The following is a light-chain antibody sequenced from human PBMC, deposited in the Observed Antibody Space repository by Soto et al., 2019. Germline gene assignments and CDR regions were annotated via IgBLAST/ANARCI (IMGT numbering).Light chain of an antibody. V-gene: IGKV2-28*01. CDR2: LSS. J-gene: IGKJ1*01. Sequence: DIVMTQSPLSLPVTPGEPVSISCRSSQSLLHSNGYNYLNWYLQKQGQSPQVLIYLSSNRASGVTDRFSGSGSGTDFTLKISRVEAEDVGLYYCMQALQTPWTFGQGTKVEIK. CDR1: QSLLHSNGYNY. CDR3: MQALQTPWT.